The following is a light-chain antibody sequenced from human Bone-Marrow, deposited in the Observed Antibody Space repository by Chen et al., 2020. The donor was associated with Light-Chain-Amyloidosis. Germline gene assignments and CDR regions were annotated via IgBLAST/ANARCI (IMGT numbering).Light chain of an antibody. CDR3: SSFTSSSSYV. V-gene: IGLV2-14*01. CDR2: AVS. CDR1: SGDVGTYNY. J-gene: IGLJ1*01. Sequence: QSALTQPAYESGSPGQPLTISCTGTSGDVGTYNYVSWYQQHPCKAPKVMIYAVSNRPSGVSNRFSGSKSGNTASLTISGLQAEDEADYYCSSFTSSSSYVFGPGTKVTVL.